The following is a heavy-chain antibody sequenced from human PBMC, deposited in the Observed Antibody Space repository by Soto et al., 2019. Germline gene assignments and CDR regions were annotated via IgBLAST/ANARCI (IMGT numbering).Heavy chain of an antibody. J-gene: IGHJ6*04. CDR3: AKAAAGSMDV. CDR2: IYYSGST. V-gene: IGHV4-31*03. CDR1: GGSISSGGYY. D-gene: IGHD6-13*01. Sequence: SETLSLTCTVSGGSISSGGYYWSWIRQRPGKGLEWIGYIYYSGSTYYNPSLKSRVTISVDTSKNQFSLKLSSVTAAATAVYYCAKAAAGSMDVWGKGTTVTVSS.